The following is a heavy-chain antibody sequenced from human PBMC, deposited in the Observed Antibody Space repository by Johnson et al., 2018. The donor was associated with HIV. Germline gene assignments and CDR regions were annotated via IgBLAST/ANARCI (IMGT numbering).Heavy chain of an antibody. J-gene: IGHJ3*02. CDR3: AKQLYDLNYDFWSGYPI. CDR2: ISWDGGST. V-gene: IGHV3-43D*03. D-gene: IGHD3-3*01. CDR1: GFTFDDYA. Sequence: VQLVESGGAVVQPGGSLRLSCAASGFTFDDYAMHWVRQAPGKGLEWVSLISWDGGSTYYADSMTGRFTISRDNSKNSLYLQMNSLRPEDTALYYCAKQLYDLNYDFWSGYPIWGQGTMVTVSS.